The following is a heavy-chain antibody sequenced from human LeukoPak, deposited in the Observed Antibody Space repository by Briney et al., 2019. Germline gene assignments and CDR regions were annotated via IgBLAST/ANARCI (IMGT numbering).Heavy chain of an antibody. Sequence: PGGSLRLSCAASGFTFSSYAMHWVRQAPWKGLVWVSRIDSDGSSTSYADSVKGRFTISRDNAKNTLYLQMNSLRAEDTAVYYCARAYDSSGYYYYYYGMDVWGQGTTVTVSS. V-gene: IGHV3-74*01. J-gene: IGHJ6*02. CDR2: IDSDGSST. D-gene: IGHD3-22*01. CDR1: GFTFSSYA. CDR3: ARAYDSSGYYYYYYGMDV.